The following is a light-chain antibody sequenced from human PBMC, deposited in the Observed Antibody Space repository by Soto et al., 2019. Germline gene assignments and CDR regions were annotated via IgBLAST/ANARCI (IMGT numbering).Light chain of an antibody. CDR1: NSNIEGNA. V-gene: IGLV1-44*01. Sequence: QSALSQTPSASGTLGQRVTISCSGSNSNIEGNAVNWYQQVPGTAPKLLIYNNNHRPSGVSDRFSGSKSGTSASLAISGLQSEDETEYYCSSYTNINTRACVFGTGTKLTVL. CDR2: NNN. CDR3: SSYTNINTRACV. J-gene: IGLJ1*01.